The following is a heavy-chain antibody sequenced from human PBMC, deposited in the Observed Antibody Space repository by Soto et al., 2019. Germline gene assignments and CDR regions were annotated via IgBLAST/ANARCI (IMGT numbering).Heavy chain of an antibody. Sequence: GASVKVSCKASGYIFTGYYMHWVRQAPGQGLEWMGWINPNSGDTNYTQKFQGWVTMTRDTSISTAYMELSRLRSGDTAVYYCATSRISIAVAGETEYYFDYWGQGTLVTVSS. D-gene: IGHD6-19*01. CDR3: ATSRISIAVAGETEYYFDY. CDR2: INPNSGDT. V-gene: IGHV1-2*04. J-gene: IGHJ4*02. CDR1: GYIFTGYY.